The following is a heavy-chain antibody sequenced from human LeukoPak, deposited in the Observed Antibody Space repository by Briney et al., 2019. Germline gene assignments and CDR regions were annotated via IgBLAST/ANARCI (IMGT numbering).Heavy chain of an antibody. D-gene: IGHD1-26*01. J-gene: IGHJ3*02. V-gene: IGHV1-8*01. Sequence: ASVKVSCKAPGYTFTSYDINWVRQATGQGLEWMGWMSPNSDYTGYAQKFQGRVTMTRNTSISTAYMELSSLRFDDTAVYYCARGLDSSGSYRPYDAFDIWGQGTMVTVSS. CDR2: MSPNSDYT. CDR1: GYTFTSYD. CDR3: ARGLDSSGSYRPYDAFDI.